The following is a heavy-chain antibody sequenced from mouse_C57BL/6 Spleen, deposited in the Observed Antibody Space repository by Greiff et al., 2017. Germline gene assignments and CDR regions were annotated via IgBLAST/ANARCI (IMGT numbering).Heavy chain of an antibody. J-gene: IGHJ3*01. CDR1: GFNIKDDY. CDR3: TDADGDYVAWFAY. Sequence: VHVKQSGAELVRPGASVKLSCTASGFNIKDDYMHWVKQRPEQGLEWIGWIDPENGDTEYASKFQGKATITADTSSNTAYLQLSSLTSEDTAVYCCTDADGDYVAWFAYWGQGTLVTVSA. D-gene: IGHD2-13*01. V-gene: IGHV14-4*01. CDR2: IDPENGDT.